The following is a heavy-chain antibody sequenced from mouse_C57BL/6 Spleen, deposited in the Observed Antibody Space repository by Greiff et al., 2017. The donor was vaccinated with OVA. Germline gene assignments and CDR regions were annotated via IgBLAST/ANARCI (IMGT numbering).Heavy chain of an antibody. D-gene: IGHD3-3*01. CDR3: TRGGWEAWFAY. CDR2: ISSGGDYI. CDR1: GFTFSSYA. Sequence: EVKLMESGEGLVKPGGSLKLSCAASGFTFSSYAMSWVRQTPEKRLEWVAYISSGGDYIYYADTVKGRFTISRDNARNTLYLQMSSLKSEDTAMYYCTRGGWEAWFAYWGQGTLVTVSA. J-gene: IGHJ3*01. V-gene: IGHV5-9-1*02.